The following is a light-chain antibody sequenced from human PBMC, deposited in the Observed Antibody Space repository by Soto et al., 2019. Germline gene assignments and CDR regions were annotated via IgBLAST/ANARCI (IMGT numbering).Light chain of an antibody. CDR1: SGHSSYA. V-gene: IGLV4-69*01. CDR2: LDNDGSH. CDR3: SSYAGSHTYEV. J-gene: IGLJ3*02. Sequence: QLVLTQSPSASASLGASVRLTCTLSSGHSSYAIAWHQQQPEKGPRFLMRLDNDGSHIKGDGIPDRFSGSKSGNTASLTISGLQTEDEADYHCSSYAGSHTYEVFGGGTKLTVL.